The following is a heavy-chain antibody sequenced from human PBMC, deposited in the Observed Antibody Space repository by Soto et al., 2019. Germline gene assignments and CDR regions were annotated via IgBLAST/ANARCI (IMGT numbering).Heavy chain of an antibody. CDR2: IYSGGST. Sequence: PGGSLRLSCAASGFTVSSNYMSWVRQAPGKGLEWVSVIYSGGSTYYADSVKGRFTISRDNSKNTLYLQMNSLRAEDTAVYYCASGHHGKPFDCWGQGTLVSVSS. V-gene: IGHV3-66*01. CDR1: GFTVSSNY. J-gene: IGHJ4*02. D-gene: IGHD1-26*01. CDR3: ASGHHGKPFDC.